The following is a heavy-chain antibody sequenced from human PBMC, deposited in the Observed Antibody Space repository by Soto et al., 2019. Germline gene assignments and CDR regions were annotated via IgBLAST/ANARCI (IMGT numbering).Heavy chain of an antibody. Sequence: EVQLLESGGGLVQPGGSLRLSCAASGFTFSSYAMSWVRQAPGKGLEWVATISGSGGSTYYADSVKGRFTISRDNSKNTLYLQISSLRAEDTAVYYCARAYGLSHFDYWGQGTLVTVSS. D-gene: IGHD4-17*01. CDR2: ISGSGGST. V-gene: IGHV3-23*01. CDR3: ARAYGLSHFDY. CDR1: GFTFSSYA. J-gene: IGHJ4*02.